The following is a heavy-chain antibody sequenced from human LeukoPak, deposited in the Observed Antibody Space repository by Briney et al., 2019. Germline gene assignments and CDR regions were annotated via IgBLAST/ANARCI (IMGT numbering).Heavy chain of an antibody. Sequence: GGSLRLSCAASGFTFSSYAMSWVRQAPGKGLEWVSVIYSGGSTYSADSVKGRFTISRDNSKNTLYLQMSSLRAEDTAVYYCARDSRGSGSYYNDYWGQGTLVTVSS. J-gene: IGHJ4*02. CDR3: ARDSRGSGSYYNDY. D-gene: IGHD3-10*01. CDR1: GFTFSSYA. CDR2: IYSGGST. V-gene: IGHV3-53*01.